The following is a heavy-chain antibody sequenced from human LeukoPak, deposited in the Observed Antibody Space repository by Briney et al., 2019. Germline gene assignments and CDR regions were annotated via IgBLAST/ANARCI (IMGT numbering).Heavy chain of an antibody. V-gene: IGHV1-46*01. CDR3: ARTGMMETLGY. CDR2: INPSGGST. CDR1: GYTFTSYY. D-gene: IGHD3-16*01. Sequence: ASVKVSCKASGYTFTSYYMHWVRQAPGQGLEWMGIINPSGGSTSYAQKFQGRVTMTRDTSTNTVYMELSRLRSDDTAVYYCARTGMMETLGYWGQGTLVTVSS. J-gene: IGHJ4*02.